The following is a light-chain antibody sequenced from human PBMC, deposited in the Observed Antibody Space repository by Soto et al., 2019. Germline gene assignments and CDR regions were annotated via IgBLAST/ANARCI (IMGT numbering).Light chain of an antibody. CDR3: CSFAGGATFV. Sequence: LTQPASVCGSPGQSITIYCTGTSNDVGGYDLVSWYQHHPVKAPKLIIYEATKRPSGVSDRFSGSKSGNTASLTISALQAEDEADYSCCSFAGGATFVFGGGT. V-gene: IGLV2-23*02. J-gene: IGLJ2*01. CDR2: EAT. CDR1: SNDVGGYDL.